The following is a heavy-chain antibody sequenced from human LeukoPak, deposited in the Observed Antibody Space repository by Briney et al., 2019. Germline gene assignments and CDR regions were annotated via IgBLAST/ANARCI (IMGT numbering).Heavy chain of an antibody. V-gene: IGHV1-18*01. CDR2: ISAYNGNT. D-gene: IGHD2-2*01. Sequence: ASVKVSCTASVYTFTIYAISWVRQAPGQGLEWMGWISAYNGNTNYAQKLQGRVTMTTDTSTSTAYMELRSLRSEDTAVYYCARSETHIVVVPAGMNYWGQGTLVTVSS. J-gene: IGHJ4*02. CDR1: VYTFTIYA. CDR3: ARSETHIVVVPAGMNY.